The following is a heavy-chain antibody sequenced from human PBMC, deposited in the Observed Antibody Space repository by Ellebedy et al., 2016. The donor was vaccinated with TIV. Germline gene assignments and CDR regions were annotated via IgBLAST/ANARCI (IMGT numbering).Heavy chain of an antibody. CDR3: AKDRGPFYYYGMDV. V-gene: IGHV3-30*18. CDR1: GFSFSDYG. J-gene: IGHJ6*02. Sequence: PGGSLRLSCAASGFSFSDYGMHWVRQAPGKGLEWVAVMSYDEVNKYYADSVKGRFTISGDNSKKTRYLQMNSLRAEDTAVYYCAKDRGPFYYYGMDVWGQGTTVTVSS. CDR2: MSYDEVNK. D-gene: IGHD3-10*01.